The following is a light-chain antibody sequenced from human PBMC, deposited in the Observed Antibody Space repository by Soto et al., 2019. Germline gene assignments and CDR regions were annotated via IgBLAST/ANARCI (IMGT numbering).Light chain of an antibody. J-gene: IGKJ2*01. CDR1: QSISSY. Sequence: DIPMTQSPSSLSASVGDRLTITCRASQSISSYLNWYQQRPGKAPNLLIYAASSLRSGVPSRLSGSGSGTEFTLTISSLTPEDFATYYCQQSYSTPYTFGQGTKLEIK. CDR3: QQSYSTPYT. V-gene: IGKV1-39*01. CDR2: AAS.